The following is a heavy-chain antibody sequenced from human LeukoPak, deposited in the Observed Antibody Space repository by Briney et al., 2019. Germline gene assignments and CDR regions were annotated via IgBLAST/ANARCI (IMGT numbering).Heavy chain of an antibody. J-gene: IGHJ6*02. CDR3: AKGSVPTCYYDSSGYYYASYYYYGMDV. Sequence: QSGGSLRLSCAASGFTFSSYAMSWVRQAPGKGLEWVSAISGSGGSTYYADSVKGRFTISRDNSKNTLYLQMNSLRAEDTAVYYCAKGSVPTCYYDSSGYYYASYYYYGMDVWGQGTTVTVSS. V-gene: IGHV3-23*01. CDR1: GFTFSSYA. D-gene: IGHD3-22*01. CDR2: ISGSGGST.